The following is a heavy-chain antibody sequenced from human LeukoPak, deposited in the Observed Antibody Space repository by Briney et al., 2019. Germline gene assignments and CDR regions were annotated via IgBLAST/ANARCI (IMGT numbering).Heavy chain of an antibody. J-gene: IGHJ4*02. CDR3: ARGSPYDGYYFDY. CDR1: GFTFSDYY. D-gene: IGHD3-22*01. Sequence: PGGSLRLSCAASGFTFSDYYMSWIRQAPGKGLEWVSYISTSGSTIYYADSVKGRFTISRDNAKNSLYLQVNSLRAEDTAVYYCARGSPYDGYYFDYWGQGTLVTVSS. CDR2: ISTSGSTI. V-gene: IGHV3-11*04.